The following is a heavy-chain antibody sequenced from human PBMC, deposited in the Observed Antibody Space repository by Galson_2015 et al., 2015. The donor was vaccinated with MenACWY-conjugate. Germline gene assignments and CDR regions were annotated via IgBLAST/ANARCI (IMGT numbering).Heavy chain of an antibody. V-gene: IGHV4-34*01. CDR3: ARNYDNSGYYPQRRYYYQYYGMDV. CDR1: GGSFSGYY. D-gene: IGHD3-22*01. Sequence: ETLSLTCAVYGGSFSGYYWSWIRQPPGKGLEWIGEINHSGGTNYNPSLKSRVTISVDTSKNQFSLKLSSVTAADTAVYYCARNYDNSGYYPQRRYYYQYYGMDVWGQGTTVTVSS. CDR2: INHSGGT. J-gene: IGHJ6*02.